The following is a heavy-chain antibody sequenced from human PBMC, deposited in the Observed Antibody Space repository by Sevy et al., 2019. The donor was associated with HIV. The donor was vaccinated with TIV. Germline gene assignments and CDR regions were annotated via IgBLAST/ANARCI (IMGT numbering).Heavy chain of an antibody. D-gene: IGHD3-22*01. Sequence: SETLSLTCGVYGASFSDYYWSWIRQPPGKGLEWIGEINHSGSTNYNPSLKSRVTISVDTSKNQFSLNLNSVTAADTAVYYCARGNYYDSGGPPFDHWDQGTLVTVSS. V-gene: IGHV4-34*01. J-gene: IGHJ4*02. CDR3: ARGNYYDSGGPPFDH. CDR2: INHSGST. CDR1: GASFSDYY.